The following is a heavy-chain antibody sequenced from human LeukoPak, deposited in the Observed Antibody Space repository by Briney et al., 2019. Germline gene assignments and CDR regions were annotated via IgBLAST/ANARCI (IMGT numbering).Heavy chain of an antibody. D-gene: IGHD6-13*01. CDR1: GFTFNYAW. CDR3: ARSIPYGTTWYGRSDY. Sequence: GGSLRLSCAASGFTFNYAWMSWVRQVPGKGLEWVANIKPDGTTKFYVDSVKGRFTISRDNALNSLYLQMNSLGAEDTAIYYCARSIPYGTTWYGRSDYWGQGTLVTVSS. CDR2: IKPDGTTK. V-gene: IGHV3-7*03. J-gene: IGHJ4*02.